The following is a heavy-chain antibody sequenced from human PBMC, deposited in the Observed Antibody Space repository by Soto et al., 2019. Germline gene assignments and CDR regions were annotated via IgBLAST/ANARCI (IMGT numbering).Heavy chain of an antibody. D-gene: IGHD3-22*01. CDR3: AKDPCYDSSGYYTCMVVDY. V-gene: IGHV3-23*01. Sequence: PGGSLRLSCAASGFTFSSYAMSWVRQAPGKGLEWVSAISGSGGSTYYADSVKGRFTISRDNSKNTLYLQMNSLRAEDTAVYYCAKDPCYDSSGYYTCMVVDYWGQGTLVTVSS. CDR2: ISGSGGST. J-gene: IGHJ4*02. CDR1: GFTFSSYA.